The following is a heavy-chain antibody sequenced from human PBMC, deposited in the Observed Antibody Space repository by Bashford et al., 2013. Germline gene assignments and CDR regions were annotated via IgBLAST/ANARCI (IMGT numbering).Heavy chain of an antibody. CDR3: VGRRITIFGVVIGTDY. V-gene: IGHV4-30-4*01. CDR1: GGSISSGSYY. Sequence: SETLSLTCTVSGGSISSGSYYWSWIRQPPGKGLEWIGYIYYSGSTYYNPSLKSRVTISVDTSKNQFSLKLSSVTAADTAVYYCVGRRITIFGVVIGTDYWGQGTLVTVSS. D-gene: IGHD3-3*01. CDR2: IYYSGST. J-gene: IGHJ4*02.